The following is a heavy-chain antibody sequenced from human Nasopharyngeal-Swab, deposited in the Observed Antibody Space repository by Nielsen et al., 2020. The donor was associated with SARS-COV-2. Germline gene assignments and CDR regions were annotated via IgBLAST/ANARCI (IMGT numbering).Heavy chain of an antibody. CDR3: TRQISGWYHPFDY. D-gene: IGHD6-19*01. CDR1: GFTFSSYA. Sequence: GESLKISCAASGFTFSSYAMSWVRQAPGKGLEWVSVIYSGGSSTYYADSVKGRFTISRDNSKNTLYLQMNSLKTEDTAVYYCTRQISGWYHPFDYWGQGTLVTVSS. J-gene: IGHJ4*02. V-gene: IGHV3-23*03. CDR2: IYSGGSST.